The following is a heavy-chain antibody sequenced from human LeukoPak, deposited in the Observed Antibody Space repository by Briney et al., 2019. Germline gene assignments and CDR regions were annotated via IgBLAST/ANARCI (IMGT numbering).Heavy chain of an antibody. CDR1: GYTFTSYY. V-gene: IGHV1-46*01. CDR2: INPSGGST. CDR3: ARENTAMVQFDY. J-gene: IGHJ4*02. D-gene: IGHD5-18*01. Sequence: ASVKVSCKASGYTFTSYYMHWVRQAPGQGLEWMGIINPSGGSTSYAQKFQGRVTMTRDTSTSTAYMELRSLRSDDTAVYYCARENTAMVQFDYWGQGTLVTVSS.